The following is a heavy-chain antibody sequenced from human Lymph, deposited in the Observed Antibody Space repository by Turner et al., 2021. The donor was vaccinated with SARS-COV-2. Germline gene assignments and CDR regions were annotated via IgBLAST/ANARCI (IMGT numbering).Heavy chain of an antibody. CDR3: ARDRTSYGDYWAGYYYGMDV. CDR2: IYYSGST. CDR1: GGSISAYY. V-gene: IGHV4-59*01. J-gene: IGHJ6*02. D-gene: IGHD4-17*01. Sequence: QVQLQESGPGLVQPSETLSLTCTVSGGSISAYYWSWIRQPPGKGLEWIGYIYYSGSTNYNPSLKSRVTISVDTSKNQFSLKLSSVTAADTAVNYCARDRTSYGDYWAGYYYGMDVWGQGTTVTVSS.